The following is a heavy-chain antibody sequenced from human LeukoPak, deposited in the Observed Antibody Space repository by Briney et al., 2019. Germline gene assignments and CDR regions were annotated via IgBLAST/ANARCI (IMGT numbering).Heavy chain of an antibody. D-gene: IGHD3-16*01. CDR1: GFTFSRFW. V-gene: IGHV3-74*03. CDR2: INGEGSET. Sequence: PGGSLRLSCAASGFTFSRFWIYWVRHAPGKGLVWVSRINGEGSETMYADSVKGRFTISRDNAKNTLYLEMNSLRGEDTAVYYCARVRMGDDFNPFDYWGQGTLVTVSS. J-gene: IGHJ4*02. CDR3: ARVRMGDDFNPFDY.